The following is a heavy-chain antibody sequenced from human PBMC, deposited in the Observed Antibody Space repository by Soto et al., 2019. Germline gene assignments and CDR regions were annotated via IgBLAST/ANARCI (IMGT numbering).Heavy chain of an antibody. D-gene: IGHD4-4*01. Sequence: ASVKVSCKASGYTFTSYGISWVRQAPGQGLEWMGWISAYNGNTNYAQKLQGRVTMTTDTSTSTAYMELRSLRSDDTAVYYCARTLDTVTTNWFDPWGQGTLVTVSS. J-gene: IGHJ5*02. CDR1: GYTFTSYG. CDR3: ARTLDTVTTNWFDP. V-gene: IGHV1-18*01. CDR2: ISAYNGNT.